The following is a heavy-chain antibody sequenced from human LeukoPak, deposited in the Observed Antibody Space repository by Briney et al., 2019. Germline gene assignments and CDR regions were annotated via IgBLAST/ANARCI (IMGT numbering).Heavy chain of an antibody. D-gene: IGHD2-2*01. CDR3: AKDGGSRYCSSAGCDPFRY. CDR2: IWYDGSNK. J-gene: IGHJ4*02. Sequence: PGGSLRLSCAASGFTFSNYGMYWVRQAPGKGLEWVSVIWYDGSNKCYADSVKGRFTISRDNSKNTLYLQMNSLRAEDTAIYYCAKDGGSRYCSSAGCDPFRYWGQGTLVTVSS. V-gene: IGHV3-33*06. CDR1: GFTFSNYG.